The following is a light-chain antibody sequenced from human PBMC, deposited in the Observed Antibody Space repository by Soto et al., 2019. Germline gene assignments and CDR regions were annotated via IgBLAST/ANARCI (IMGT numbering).Light chain of an antibody. CDR1: DSDVGGYNY. J-gene: IGLJ2*01. CDR3: SSFTNNNTPHVV. V-gene: IGLV2-14*01. Sequence: QAASVSGSPGQSITISCTGTDSDVGGYNYVSWYQQHPGKAPKLMIYGVYNRPSGVSNRFSGSKSGNTASLTISGLQAEDEADYYCSSFTNNNTPHVVFGGGTQLTVL. CDR2: GVY.